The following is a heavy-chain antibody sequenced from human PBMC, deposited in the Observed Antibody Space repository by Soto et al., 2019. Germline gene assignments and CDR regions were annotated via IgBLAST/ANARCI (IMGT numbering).Heavy chain of an antibody. Sequence: GASVKVSCKASGYTFTSYDINWVRQATGQGLEWMGWMNPNSGNTGYAQKFQGRVTMTRNTSISTAYMELSSLRSEDTAVYYCGRGHYDILTGYHPGYYYYYGMDVWGQGTTVTVSS. V-gene: IGHV1-8*01. CDR2: MNPNSGNT. CDR3: GRGHYDILTGYHPGYYYYYGMDV. CDR1: GYTFTSYD. D-gene: IGHD3-9*01. J-gene: IGHJ6*02.